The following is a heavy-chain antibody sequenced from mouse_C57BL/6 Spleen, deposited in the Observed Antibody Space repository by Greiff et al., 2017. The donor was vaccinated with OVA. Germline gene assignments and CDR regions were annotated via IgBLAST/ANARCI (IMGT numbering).Heavy chain of an antibody. CDR1: GFTFSSYG. J-gene: IGHJ2*01. Sequence: EVKVVESGGDLVKPGGSLKLSCAASGFTFSSYGMSWVRQTPDKRLEWVANISSGGSYPYYPDSVKGRFTISRDNAKNTLYLQMSSLKSEDTAMYYCARQNYGSRNFDYWGQGTTLTVSS. CDR3: ARQNYGSRNFDY. V-gene: IGHV5-6*01. D-gene: IGHD1-1*01. CDR2: ISSGGSYP.